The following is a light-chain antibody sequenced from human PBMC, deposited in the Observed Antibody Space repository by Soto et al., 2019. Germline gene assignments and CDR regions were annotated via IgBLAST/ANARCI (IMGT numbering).Light chain of an antibody. CDR3: QQYSTLPHT. V-gene: IGKV3-20*01. J-gene: IGKJ2*01. CDR1: QSVSNRY. Sequence: SVLTQSPGTLSLSPGERATLSCSASQSVSNRYFAWYQQKPGQAPRLLIYGISSRATGIPDRFSGSGYGKDFTLIISRLEPEDVVVYYCQQYSTLPHTFGQGTKLEVK. CDR2: GIS.